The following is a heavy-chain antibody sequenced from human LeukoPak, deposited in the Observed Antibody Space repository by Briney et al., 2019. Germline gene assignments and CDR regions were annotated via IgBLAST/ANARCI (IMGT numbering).Heavy chain of an antibody. V-gene: IGHV1-69*05. D-gene: IGHD3-22*01. J-gene: IGHJ4*02. CDR2: IIPIFGTA. CDR1: GGTFSSYA. Sequence: SVKVSCKASGGTFSSYAISWVRQAPGQGLEWMGRIIPIFGTANYAQKFQGRVTITTDEFTSTAYMELSSLRSEDTAVYYCAREGRYYYDSSGSRFDYWGQGTLVTVSS. CDR3: AREGRYYYDSSGSRFDY.